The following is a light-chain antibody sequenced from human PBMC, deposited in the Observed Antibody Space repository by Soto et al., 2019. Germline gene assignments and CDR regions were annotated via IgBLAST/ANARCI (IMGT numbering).Light chain of an antibody. V-gene: IGKV3-11*01. Sequence: EIVLTQSPATLSLSPGERATLSCRASQSISSSYLAWYQQKPGQAPRILIYDASNRATGAPARFSGSGSGTDFSLAISSLEPEDFAVYYCQQRSNWPWTFGQGTKVDIK. J-gene: IGKJ1*01. CDR1: QSISSSY. CDR2: DAS. CDR3: QQRSNWPWT.